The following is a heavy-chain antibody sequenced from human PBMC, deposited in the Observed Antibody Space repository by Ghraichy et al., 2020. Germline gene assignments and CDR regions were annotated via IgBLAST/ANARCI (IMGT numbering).Heavy chain of an antibody. CDR2: IYYSGST. J-gene: IGHJ4*02. CDR3: ARRAAATNYFDY. CDR1: GGSISSYY. Sequence: SETLSLTCTVSGGSISSYYWSWIRQPPRKGLEWIGYIYYSGSTNYNPSLKSRVTISVDTSNNQFSLKLSSVTAADTAVYYCARRAAATNYFDYWGQGTLVTVSS. V-gene: IGHV4-59*08. D-gene: IGHD6-13*01.